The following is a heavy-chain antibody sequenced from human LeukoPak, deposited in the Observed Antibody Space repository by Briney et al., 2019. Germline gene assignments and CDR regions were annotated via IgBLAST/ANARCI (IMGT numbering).Heavy chain of an antibody. D-gene: IGHD6-19*01. CDR1: GYSISSGYY. Sequence: SETLSLTCAVSGYSISSGYYWGWIRPPPGKGLECIGSIYHSGSTYYNPSLKSRVTISVDTSKNQFSLKLRSVPAADTAVYYCAREAVTGTLDYWGQGALVTVSA. CDR2: IYHSGST. J-gene: IGHJ4*02. V-gene: IGHV4-38-2*02. CDR3: AREAVTGTLDY.